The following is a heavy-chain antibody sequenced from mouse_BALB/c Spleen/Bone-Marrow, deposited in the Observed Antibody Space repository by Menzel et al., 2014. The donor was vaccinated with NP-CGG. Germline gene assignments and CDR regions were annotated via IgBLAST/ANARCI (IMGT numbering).Heavy chain of an antibody. CDR1: GYTFTSYW. V-gene: IGHV1S81*02. J-gene: IGHJ3*01. D-gene: IGHD2-2*01. CDR2: INPSNGRA. CDR3: ARAGGYDGFAY. Sequence: QVQLQQSGAELVKPGASVKLSCKASGYTFTSYWMHWVKQRPGQGLEWIGEINPSNGRADYNEKFRSKATLTVDRSSSTAYTQLSSLTSEDSAVYYCARAGGYDGFAYWGQGTLVTVSA.